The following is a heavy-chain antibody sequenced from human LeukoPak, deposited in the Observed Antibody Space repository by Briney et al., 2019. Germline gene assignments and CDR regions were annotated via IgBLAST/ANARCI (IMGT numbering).Heavy chain of an antibody. CDR3: AKGYGSTSCYGY. J-gene: IGHJ4*02. CDR1: GFTFSSYG. D-gene: IGHD2-2*01. V-gene: IGHV3-30*18. CDR2: ISYDGSNK. Sequence: GGSLRLSCAASGFTFSSYGMHWVRQAPGKGLEWVAVISYDGSNKYYADSVKGRFTISRDNSKNTLYLQMNSLRAEDTAVYYCAKGYGSTSCYGYWGQGTLVTVSS.